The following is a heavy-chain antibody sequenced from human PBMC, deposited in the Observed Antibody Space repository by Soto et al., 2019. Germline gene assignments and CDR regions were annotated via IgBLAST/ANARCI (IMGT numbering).Heavy chain of an antibody. CDR2: IGGSGGST. CDR1: GFNFGNYG. Sequence: GGSLRLSCASSGFNFGNYGMSWVRQAPGKGLEWVSAIGGSGGSTYYADSAKGRFTISRDNSNNTLYLEMNGLRVEDTAVYYCAKGRDSAWYGVGIWGQGTLVTVSP. D-gene: IGHD6-19*01. V-gene: IGHV3-23*01. J-gene: IGHJ4*02. CDR3: AKGRDSAWYGVGI.